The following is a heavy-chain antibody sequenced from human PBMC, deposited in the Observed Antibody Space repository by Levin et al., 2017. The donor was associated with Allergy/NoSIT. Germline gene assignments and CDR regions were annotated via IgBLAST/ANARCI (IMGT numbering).Heavy chain of an antibody. CDR1: GGSISSYY. CDR3: ARASSWDAHFQY. CDR2: IYYSGST. Sequence: SQTLSLTCTVSGGSISSYYWSWIRQPPGKGLEWIAYIYYSGSTNYNPSLKSRVTISVDASKNQFSLELSSVTAADTAVYYCARASSWDAHFQYWGQGTLVTVSS. D-gene: IGHD6-13*01. J-gene: IGHJ1*01. V-gene: IGHV4-59*01.